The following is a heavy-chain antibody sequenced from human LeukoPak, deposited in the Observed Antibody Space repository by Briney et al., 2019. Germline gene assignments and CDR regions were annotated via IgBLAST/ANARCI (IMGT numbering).Heavy chain of an antibody. D-gene: IGHD1-14*01. CDR1: GFTFSDYY. CDR2: ISSSGSTI. CDR3: ARDSPAEPSNY. J-gene: IGHJ4*02. V-gene: IGHV3-11*01. Sequence: GGSLRLSCAASGFTFSDYYMSWIRQAPGKGLEWVSYISSSGSTIYYADSVKGRFTISRDNAKNSLFLQMNSLRAEDTAVYYCARDSPAEPSNYWGQGTLVTVSS.